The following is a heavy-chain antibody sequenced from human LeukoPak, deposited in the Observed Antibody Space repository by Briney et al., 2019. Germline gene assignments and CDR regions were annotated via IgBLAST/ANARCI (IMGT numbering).Heavy chain of an antibody. V-gene: IGHV4-4*07. Sequence: PSETLSLTCTVSGGSISSYYWSWIRQPAGKGLGWIGRIYTSGSTNYNPSLKSRVTMSVDTSKNQFSLKLSSVTAADTAVYYCARGRAAAGLFDYWGQGTLVTVSS. CDR2: IYTSGST. CDR3: ARGRAAAGLFDY. CDR1: GGSISSYY. D-gene: IGHD6-13*01. J-gene: IGHJ4*02.